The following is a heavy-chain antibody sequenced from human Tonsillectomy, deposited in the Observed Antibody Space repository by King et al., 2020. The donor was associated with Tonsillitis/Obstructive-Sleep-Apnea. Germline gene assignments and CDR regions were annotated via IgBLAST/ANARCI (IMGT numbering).Heavy chain of an antibody. D-gene: IGHD5-12*01. CDR3: AKVLWGHLRDGYSGYGAGWFDA. CDR1: GFTFSHTG. Sequence: HVQLVESGGGVVQPGRSLRLSCATSGFTFSHTGMHWVRQAPGRGLEWVGVISYDGSTTDYGDSVKGRFTISRDNSKRTLYLDMNSPRPEDTAVYYCAKVLWGHLRDGYSGYGAGWFDAWGQGALVTVSS. V-gene: IGHV3-30*18. J-gene: IGHJ5*02. CDR2: ISYDGSTT.